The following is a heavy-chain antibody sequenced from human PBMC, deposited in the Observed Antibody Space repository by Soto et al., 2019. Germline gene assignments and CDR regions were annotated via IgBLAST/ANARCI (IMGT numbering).Heavy chain of an antibody. Sequence: ASVKVSCKASGFTFTSSSVQLVRQAPGQRLEWIGWIVVGSGNTNYAQKFQERVTITRDMSTSTAYMELSSLRSEDTAVYYCATDPLGGIYYYYYGMDVWGQGTTVTVSS. CDR3: ATDPLGGIYYYYYGMDV. CDR1: GFTFTSSS. V-gene: IGHV1-58*01. D-gene: IGHD3-3*01. J-gene: IGHJ6*02. CDR2: IVVGSGNT.